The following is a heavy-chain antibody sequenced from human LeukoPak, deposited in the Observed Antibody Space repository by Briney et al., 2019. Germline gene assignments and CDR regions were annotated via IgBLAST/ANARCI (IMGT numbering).Heavy chain of an antibody. CDR1: GFTFSTYA. V-gene: IGHV3-23*01. Sequence: PGRSLRLSCAASGFTFSTYAMHWVRQAPGKGLEWVSAISGSGGSTYYADSVKGRFTISRDNSKNTLYLQMNSLRAEDTAVYYCAKVVNTWYYFDYWGQGTLVTVSS. J-gene: IGHJ4*02. CDR3: AKVVNTWYYFDY. CDR2: ISGSGGST. D-gene: IGHD1-26*01.